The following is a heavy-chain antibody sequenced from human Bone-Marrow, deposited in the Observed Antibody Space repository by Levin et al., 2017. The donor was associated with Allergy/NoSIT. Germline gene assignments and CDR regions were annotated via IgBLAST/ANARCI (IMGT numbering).Heavy chain of an antibody. V-gene: IGHV3-30*18. CDR1: GFTFSSYG. CDR2: ISYDGSNK. D-gene: IGHD6-19*01. J-gene: IGHJ4*02. Sequence: LSLTCAASGFTFSSYGMHWVRQAPGKGLEWVAVISYDGSNKYYADSVKGRFTISRDNSKNTLYLQMNSLRAEDTAVYYCAKIPRIAVAGPLPDYWGQGTLVTVSS. CDR3: AKIPRIAVAGPLPDY.